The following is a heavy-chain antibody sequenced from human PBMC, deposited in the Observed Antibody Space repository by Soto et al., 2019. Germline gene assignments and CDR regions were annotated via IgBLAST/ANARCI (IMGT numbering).Heavy chain of an antibody. J-gene: IGHJ3*02. CDR2: IKSKTDGGTT. V-gene: IGHV3-15*01. CDR1: GFTFSNAW. Sequence: PXGSLILSCSASGFTFSNAWMSWVRQAPGKGLDWVGRIKSKTDGGTTDYAAPVKGRFTISRDDSKNTLYLQMNSLKTEDTAVYYCTTATATASCSSTSCYKVSAFDIWGQGTMVTVSS. D-gene: IGHD2-2*02. CDR3: TTATATASCSSTSCYKVSAFDI.